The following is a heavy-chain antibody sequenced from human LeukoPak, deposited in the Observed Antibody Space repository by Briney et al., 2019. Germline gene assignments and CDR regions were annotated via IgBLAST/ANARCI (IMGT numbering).Heavy chain of an antibody. CDR2: IIPILGIA. Sequence: GASVKVSCKASGGTFSSYAISWVRQAPGQGLEWMGRIIPILGIANYAQKFQGRVTITADKSTSTAYMELSSLRSEDTAVYYCARGSIVANTFDYWGQGTLVTVSS. D-gene: IGHD1-26*01. J-gene: IGHJ4*02. CDR3: ARGSIVANTFDY. V-gene: IGHV1-69*04. CDR1: GGTFSSYA.